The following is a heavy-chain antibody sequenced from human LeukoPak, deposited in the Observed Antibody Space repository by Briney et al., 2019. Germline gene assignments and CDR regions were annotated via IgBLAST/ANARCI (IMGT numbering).Heavy chain of an antibody. J-gene: IGHJ4*02. CDR3: VKGGGNVRRYFEY. Sequence: GGSLTLSCAASGFTFSSYAMTWGRQAPGKGLEWVSSISVNGGTTYYADSVKGRFTISRDSSKNTLYLQMNSLRAEDTAVYYCVKGGGNVRRYFEYWGQGTLVTVS. V-gene: IGHV3-23*01. CDR2: ISVNGGTT. D-gene: IGHD4-23*01. CDR1: GFTFSSYA.